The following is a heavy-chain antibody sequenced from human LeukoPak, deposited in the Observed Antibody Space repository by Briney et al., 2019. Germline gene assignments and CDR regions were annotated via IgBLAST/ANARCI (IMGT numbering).Heavy chain of an antibody. CDR3: ARDWEEYCSGGSCQAFDI. J-gene: IGHJ3*02. Sequence: PGGSLRLSCAASGFTFSSYAMSWVRQAPGKGLEWVSAISGSGGSTYYADSVKGRFTISRDNSKNTLYLQMNSLRAEDTAVYYCARDWEEYCSGGSCQAFDIWGQGTMVTVSS. CDR2: ISGSGGST. V-gene: IGHV3-23*01. D-gene: IGHD2-15*01. CDR1: GFTFSSYA.